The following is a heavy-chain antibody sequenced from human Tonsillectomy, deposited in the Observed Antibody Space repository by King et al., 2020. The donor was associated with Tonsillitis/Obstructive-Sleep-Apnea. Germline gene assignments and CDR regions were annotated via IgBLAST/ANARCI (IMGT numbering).Heavy chain of an antibody. J-gene: IGHJ4*02. D-gene: IGHD3-10*01. Sequence: DVQLVESGGGLVQPGGSLRLSCAASGFTFSSYAMSWVRQAPGKGLEWVSVISTSGGSTYYADSVKGRFTISRDNSKNTLYLQMNSLRAEDTAVYYCANTPDYYDSGSYSPFDYWGQGTLVTVSS. CDR1: GFTFSSYA. CDR3: ANTPDYYDSGSYSPFDY. V-gene: IGHV3-23*04. CDR2: ISTSGGST.